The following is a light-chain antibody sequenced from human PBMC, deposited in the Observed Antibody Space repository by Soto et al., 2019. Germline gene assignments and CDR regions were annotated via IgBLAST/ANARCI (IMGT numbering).Light chain of an antibody. J-gene: IGKJ3*01. V-gene: IGKV3-11*01. CDR1: QSVSSY. CDR3: QQRSNWPPRFT. CDR2: DAS. Sequence: EIVLTQSPATLSLSPGERATLSCRVSQSVSSYLAWYQQKPGQAPRLLIYDASNRATGIPARFSGSGSGTEFTLTIGSLEPEDFAVYYCQQRSNWPPRFTFGPGTKVDIK.